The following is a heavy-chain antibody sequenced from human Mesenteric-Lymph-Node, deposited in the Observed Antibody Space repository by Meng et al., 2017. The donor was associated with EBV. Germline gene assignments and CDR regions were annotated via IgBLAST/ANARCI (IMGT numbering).Heavy chain of an antibody. CDR3: ARSRIAARSPWFDP. D-gene: IGHD6-6*01. V-gene: IGHV4-34*01. Sequence: QVQLVEWGGGLLKPWGSLSLSCAAYGWSFSSYYWSWIRQPPGKGLVWIGEINHSGSTNNNPSLKSRVTISVDTSKNQFSLKLSSVTGADTAVYYCARSRIAARSPWFDPWGQGTLVTVSS. CDR2: INHSGST. CDR1: GWSFSSYY. J-gene: IGHJ5*02.